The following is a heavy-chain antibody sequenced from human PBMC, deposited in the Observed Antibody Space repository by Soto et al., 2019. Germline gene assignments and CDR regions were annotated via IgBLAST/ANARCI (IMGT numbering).Heavy chain of an antibody. CDR3: VKDESINWYSGHFRH. D-gene: IGHD6-13*01. CDR2: IHWNSGSI. CDR1: GFTFDDYA. J-gene: IGHJ1*01. V-gene: IGHV3-9*01. Sequence: EVQLVESGGGLVQPGRSLRLSCAASGFTFDDYAMHWVRQVPGKGLEWVSGIHWNSGSIGYGDSVKGRFAISRDNAKNSLQLQMTSLSAEDTAFYYCVKDESINWYSGHFRHWGQGTLVTVSS.